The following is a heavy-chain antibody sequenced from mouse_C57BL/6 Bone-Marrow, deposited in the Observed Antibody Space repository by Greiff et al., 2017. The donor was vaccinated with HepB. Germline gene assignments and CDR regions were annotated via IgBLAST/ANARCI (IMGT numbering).Heavy chain of an antibody. Sequence: VKLMESGAELARPGASVKLSCKASGYTFTSYGISWVKQRTGQGLEWIGEIYPRSGNTYYNEKFKGKATLTADKSSSTAYMELRSLTSEDSAVYFCARLEGNGYYEEYFDVWGTGTTVTGSS. V-gene: IGHV1-81*01. CDR2: IYPRSGNT. J-gene: IGHJ1*03. CDR1: GYTFTSYG. D-gene: IGHD2-3*01. CDR3: ARLEGNGYYEEYFDV.